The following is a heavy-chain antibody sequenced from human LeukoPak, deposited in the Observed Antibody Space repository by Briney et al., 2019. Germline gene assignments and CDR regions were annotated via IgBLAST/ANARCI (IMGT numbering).Heavy chain of an antibody. CDR2: ISGSGGST. CDR1: GFTFSSYA. J-gene: IGHJ4*02. Sequence: GGSLRLSCAASGFTFSSYAMSWVRQAPGKGLEWVSAISGSGGSTYYADSVKGRFTISRDNSKNTLYLQMNSLRAEDTAVYYCAKVSGPHPMIVGYYFDYWGQGTLVTVSS. V-gene: IGHV3-23*01. CDR3: AKVSGPHPMIVGYYFDY. D-gene: IGHD3-22*01.